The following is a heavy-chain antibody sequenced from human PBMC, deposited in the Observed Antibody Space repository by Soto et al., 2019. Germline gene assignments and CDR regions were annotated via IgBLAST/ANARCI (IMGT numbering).Heavy chain of an antibody. CDR2: IIGYSGSI. CDR1: GYTLDVDD. V-gene: IGHV3-9*01. D-gene: IGHD1-26*01. Sequence: PGLCVGLLRGASGYTLDVDDIHCVTEASGKGLEWVAGIIGYSGSISYEDSEKDQFTISRDSAKISLYLPMNRLRAEDTALYYCAKALLSYGGPGGATGAFDIWGQGTMVTVSS. CDR3: AKALLSYGGPGGATGAFDI. J-gene: IGHJ3*02.